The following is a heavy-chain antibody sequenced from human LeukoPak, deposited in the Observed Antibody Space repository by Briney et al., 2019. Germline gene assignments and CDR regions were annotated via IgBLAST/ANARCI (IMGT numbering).Heavy chain of an antibody. CDR3: AREAVVVVAPRPYYFDC. Sequence: ASVKVSCKASGGTFSSYAISWVRQAPGQGLEWMGGIIPIFGTPNYAQKFQGRVTITADESTSTAYMELSSLRSEDTAVYYCAREAVVVVAPRPYYFDCWGQGTLVTVSS. CDR2: IIPIFGTP. CDR1: GGTFSSYA. V-gene: IGHV1-69*01. J-gene: IGHJ4*02. D-gene: IGHD2-15*01.